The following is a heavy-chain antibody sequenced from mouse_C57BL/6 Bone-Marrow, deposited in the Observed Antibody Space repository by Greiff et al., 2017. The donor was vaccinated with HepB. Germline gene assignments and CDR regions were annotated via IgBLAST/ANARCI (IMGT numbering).Heavy chain of an antibody. D-gene: IGHD2-4*01. J-gene: IGHJ4*01. CDR3: ARTITTYYYAMDY. V-gene: IGHV5-17*01. CDR1: GFTFSDYG. Sequence: EVQRVESGGGLVKPGGSLKLSCAASGFTFSDYGMHWVRQAPEKGLEWVAYISSGSSTINYADTVKGRFTISRDNAKNTLFLQMTSLRSEDTAMYYCARTITTYYYAMDYWGQGTSVTVSS. CDR2: ISSGSSTI.